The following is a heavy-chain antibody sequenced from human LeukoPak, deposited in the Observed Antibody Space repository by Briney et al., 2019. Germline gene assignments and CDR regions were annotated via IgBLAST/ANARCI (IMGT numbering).Heavy chain of an antibody. V-gene: IGHV1-18*01. CDR2: ISAYNGNT. CDR3: ARTTGFIVVVVAAHFDY. D-gene: IGHD2-15*01. J-gene: IGHJ4*02. Sequence: GASVKASCKASGYTFTSYGISWVRQAPGQGLEWMGWISAYNGNTNYAQKLQGRVIMTTDTSTSTAYMELRSLRSDDTAVYYCARTTGFIVVVVAAHFDYWGQGTLVTVSS. CDR1: GYTFTSYG.